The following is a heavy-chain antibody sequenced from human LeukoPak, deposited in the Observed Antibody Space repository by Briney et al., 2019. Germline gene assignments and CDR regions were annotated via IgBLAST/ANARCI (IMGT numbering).Heavy chain of an antibody. CDR1: GYTFTGYY. CDR3: ARVGKIAAAGLYYYYYYYMDV. Sequence: ASVKVSCKASGYTFTGYYMHWVRQATGQGLEWMGWMNPNSGNTGYAQKFQGRVTMTRNTSISTAYMELSSLRSEDTAVYYCARVGKIAAAGLYYYYYYYMDVWGKGTTVTISS. CDR2: MNPNSGNT. J-gene: IGHJ6*03. V-gene: IGHV1-8*02. D-gene: IGHD6-13*01.